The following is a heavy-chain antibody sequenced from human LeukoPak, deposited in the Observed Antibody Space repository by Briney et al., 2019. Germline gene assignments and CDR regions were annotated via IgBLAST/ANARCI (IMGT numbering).Heavy chain of an antibody. CDR2: IRYDGSNT. Sequence: GGSLRLSCAASGFIFSSYGMHWVRQAPGKGLEWVAFIRYDGSNTYYADSVKGRFTISRDNSKNTLYLQMNSLRAEDTAVYYCAKDLLPMVRGVMGFDPWGQGTLVTVSS. V-gene: IGHV3-30*02. CDR1: GFIFSSYG. D-gene: IGHD3-10*01. CDR3: AKDLLPMVRGVMGFDP. J-gene: IGHJ5*02.